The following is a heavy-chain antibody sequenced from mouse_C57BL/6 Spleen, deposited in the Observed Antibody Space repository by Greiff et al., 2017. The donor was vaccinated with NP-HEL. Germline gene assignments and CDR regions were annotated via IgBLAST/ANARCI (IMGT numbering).Heavy chain of an antibody. CDR3: ARPPTVVASYYYAMDY. V-gene: IGHV5-17*01. CDR2: ISSGSSTI. J-gene: IGHJ4*01. CDR1: GFTFSDYG. D-gene: IGHD1-1*01. Sequence: EVKLMESGGGLVKPGGSLKLSCAASGFTFSDYGMHWVRQAPEKGLEWVAYISSGSSTIYYADTVKGRFTISRDNAKNTLFLQMTSLRSEDTAMYYCARPPTVVASYYYAMDYWGQGTSVTVSS.